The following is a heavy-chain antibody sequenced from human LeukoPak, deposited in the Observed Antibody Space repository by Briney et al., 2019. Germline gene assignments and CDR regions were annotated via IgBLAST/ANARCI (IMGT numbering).Heavy chain of an antibody. CDR3: ARAEIYDILTGYYPPLDY. D-gene: IGHD3-9*01. CDR2: INHSGST. CDR1: GGSFSGYY. V-gene: IGHV4-34*01. J-gene: IGHJ4*02. Sequence: TSETLSLTCAVYGGSFSGYYWSWIRQPPGKGLEWIGEINHSGSTNYNPSLKSRVTISVDTSKNQFSLKLSSVTAADTAVYYCARAEIYDILTGYYPPLDYWGQGTLVTVSS.